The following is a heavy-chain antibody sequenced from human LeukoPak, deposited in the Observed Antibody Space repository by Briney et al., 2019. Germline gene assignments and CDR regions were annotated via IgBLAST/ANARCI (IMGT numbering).Heavy chain of an antibody. V-gene: IGHV3-21*01. CDR1: GFTFSSYS. J-gene: IGHJ6*04. Sequence: GGSLRLSCAASGFTFSSYSMNWVRQAPGKGLEWVSSISSSSTYIYYADSLKGRFTISRDNAKNSLYLQMNSLRAEDTAVYYCARAPETYGDYGPIYYGMDVWGKGTTVTGSS. CDR3: ARAPETYGDYGPIYYGMDV. CDR2: ISSSSTYI. D-gene: IGHD4-17*01.